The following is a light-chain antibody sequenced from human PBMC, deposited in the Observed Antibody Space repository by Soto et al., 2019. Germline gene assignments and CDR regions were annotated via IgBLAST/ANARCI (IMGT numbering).Light chain of an antibody. V-gene: IGKV3-20*01. J-gene: IGKJ1*01. CDR1: QSVSSSY. Sequence: EIVLTQSPGTLSLSPGERATLSCRASQSVSSSYLAWYQQKPGQAPRLLIYGASSRATGIPDRLSGSGSWTDFTLTISTLEPEDFAVYYCQQYGSSPAFGQGTKVEIK. CDR2: GAS. CDR3: QQYGSSPA.